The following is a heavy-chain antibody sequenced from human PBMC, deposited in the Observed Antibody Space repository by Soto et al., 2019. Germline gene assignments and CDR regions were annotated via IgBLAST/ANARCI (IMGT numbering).Heavy chain of an antibody. Sequence: GGSLRLSCAASGFTFSSYGMHWVRQAPGKGLEWVAVISYDGSNKYYADSVKGRFTISRDNSKNTLYLQMSSLRAEDTALYYCVKSEGRLGNYGMDVWGQGTTVTVSS. CDR2: ISYDGSNK. D-gene: IGHD7-27*01. CDR3: VKSEGRLGNYGMDV. V-gene: IGHV3-30*18. J-gene: IGHJ6*02. CDR1: GFTFSSYG.